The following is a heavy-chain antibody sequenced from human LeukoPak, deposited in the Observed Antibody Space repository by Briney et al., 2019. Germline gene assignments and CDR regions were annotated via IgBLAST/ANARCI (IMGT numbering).Heavy chain of an antibody. CDR1: GYSISSGYY. CDR2: IYYSGST. J-gene: IGHJ4*02. CDR3: ARLWDGYNLD. D-gene: IGHD5-24*01. V-gene: IGHV4-38-2*02. Sequence: PSETLSLTCTVSGYSISSGYYWGWIRQPPGQGLEWIGSIYYSGSTYYNPSLKSRVTISVDTSKNQFSLKLSSVTAADTAVYYCARLWDGYNLDWGQGTLVTVSS.